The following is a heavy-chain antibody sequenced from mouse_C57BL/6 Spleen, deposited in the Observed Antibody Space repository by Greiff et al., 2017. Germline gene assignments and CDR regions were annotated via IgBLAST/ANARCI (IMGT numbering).Heavy chain of an antibody. D-gene: IGHD3-2*02. CDR1: GYAFSSSW. Sequence: QVQLQQSGPELVKPGASVKISCKASGYAFSSSWMNWVKQRPGKGLEWIGRIYPGDGDTNYNGKFKGKATLTADKSSSTAYMQLSSLTSEDSAVYFCAREAQDWVDYWGQGTSVTVSS. CDR2: IYPGDGDT. V-gene: IGHV1-82*01. J-gene: IGHJ4*01. CDR3: AREAQDWVDY.